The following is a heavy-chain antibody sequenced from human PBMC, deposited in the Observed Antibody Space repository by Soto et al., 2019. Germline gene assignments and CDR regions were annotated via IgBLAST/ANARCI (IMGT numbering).Heavy chain of an antibody. J-gene: IGHJ5*02. D-gene: IGHD3-3*01. CDR2: IDHSGYT. CDR1: GGSFSGYY. V-gene: IGHV4-34*01. CDR3: ARVRDWFDP. Sequence: PSETLSLTCAVYGGSFSGYYWNWIRQPPGKGLEWIGEIDHSGYTNYNPSLKRRVTISVDTAKNQFSLRLTSVTAADTAGYYCARVRDWFDPWGQGTLVTVSS.